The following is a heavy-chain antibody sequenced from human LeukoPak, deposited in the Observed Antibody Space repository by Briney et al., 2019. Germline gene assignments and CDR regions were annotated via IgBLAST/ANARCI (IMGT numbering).Heavy chain of an antibody. CDR2: IYSGGST. CDR1: GFTVSSNY. V-gene: IGHV3-53*01. CDR3: ARAPDDYDFWSGPFDY. J-gene: IGHJ4*02. Sequence: GSLRLSCAASGFTVSSNYMSWVRQAPGKGLEWVSVIYSGGSTYYADSVKGRFTISRDNSKNTLYLQMNSLRAEDTAVYYCARAPDDYDFWSGPFDYWGRGTLVTVSS. D-gene: IGHD3-3*01.